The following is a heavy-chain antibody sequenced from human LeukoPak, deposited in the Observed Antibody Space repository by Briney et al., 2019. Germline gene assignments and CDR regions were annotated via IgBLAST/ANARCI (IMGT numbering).Heavy chain of an antibody. Sequence: SETLSLTCAVSGGSISNYYWSWIRQPAGKGLEWIGHIYTSGSADYNPSLQSRVTMSVDTSKNQISLNLSSVTAADTAVYHCARASAAAGFFDHWGQGTLVAVSS. J-gene: IGHJ4*02. CDR2: IYTSGSA. D-gene: IGHD6-13*01. CDR3: ARASAAAGFFDH. CDR1: GGSISNYY. V-gene: IGHV4-4*07.